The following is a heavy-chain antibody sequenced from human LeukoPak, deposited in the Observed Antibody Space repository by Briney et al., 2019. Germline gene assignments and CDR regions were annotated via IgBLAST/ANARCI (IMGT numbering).Heavy chain of an antibody. CDR1: GFTFGSPW. CDR3: ATSSPRNYFDH. CDR2: INSDGGAT. J-gene: IGHJ4*02. Sequence: PGGSLRLSCAASGFTFGSPWMHWVRQAPGKGLVWVSRINSDGGATAYADSVKGRFTISRDDSQNTTYLQMDSLRAEDTAVYYCATSSPRNYFDHWGQGTLVTVSS. D-gene: IGHD1-14*01. V-gene: IGHV3-74*01.